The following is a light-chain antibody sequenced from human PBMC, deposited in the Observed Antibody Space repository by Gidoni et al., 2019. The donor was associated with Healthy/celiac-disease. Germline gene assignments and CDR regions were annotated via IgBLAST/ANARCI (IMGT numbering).Light chain of an antibody. CDR2: AAS. CDR3: QQSYSTLAIT. Sequence: DIQMTQSPSSLSASVGDRVTITCRASQSISRYLNWYQQKPGTAPKLLIYAASSLQSGVPSRFSGSGSGTDFTLTISSLQPEDFATYYCQQSYSTLAITFXQXTRLXIK. CDR1: QSISRY. J-gene: IGKJ5*01. V-gene: IGKV1-39*01.